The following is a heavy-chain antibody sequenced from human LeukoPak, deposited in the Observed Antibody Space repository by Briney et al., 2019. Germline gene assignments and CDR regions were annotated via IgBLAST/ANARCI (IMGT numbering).Heavy chain of an antibody. J-gene: IGHJ3*02. D-gene: IGHD3-22*01. V-gene: IGHV3-21*01. CDR2: ITSSGSYI. Sequence: KTGGSLRLSCAASAFSFSNYNMNWVRQAPGKGLEWVSSITSSGSYIYYADSVKGRFTISRDNAKNSLCLQMNSLRAEDTAVYYCARDQYPMIVVANDAFDIWGQGTMVTVSS. CDR3: ARDQYPMIVVANDAFDI. CDR1: AFSFSNYN.